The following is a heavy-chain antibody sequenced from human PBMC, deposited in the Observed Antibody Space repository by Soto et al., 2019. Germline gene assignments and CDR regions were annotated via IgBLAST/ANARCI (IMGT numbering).Heavy chain of an antibody. CDR2: IRGSSGST. CDR3: VKGAWLDY. V-gene: IGHV3-23*01. Sequence: EVQLLESGGGLVQPGGSLRLSCAASGFTFSTFDMTWVRQPPGKGLEWVSLIRGSSGSTYYADSVKGRFTISKDISKNTLYLQMNSLRVEDTALYFCVKGAWLDYWGQGNMVTVSS. CDR1: GFTFSTFD. J-gene: IGHJ4*02.